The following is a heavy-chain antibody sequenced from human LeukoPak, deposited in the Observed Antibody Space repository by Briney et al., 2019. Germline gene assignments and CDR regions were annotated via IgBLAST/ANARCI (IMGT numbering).Heavy chain of an antibody. Sequence: NPSETLSLTCTVSGGSISSYYWSWIRQPPGKGLEWIGYIYTSGSTNYNPSLKSRVTISVDTPKNQFSLKLSSVTAADTAVYYCASDYYDSSGFGYWGQGTLVTVSS. J-gene: IGHJ4*02. CDR1: GGSISSYY. D-gene: IGHD3-22*01. CDR3: ASDYYDSSGFGY. CDR2: IYTSGST. V-gene: IGHV4-4*09.